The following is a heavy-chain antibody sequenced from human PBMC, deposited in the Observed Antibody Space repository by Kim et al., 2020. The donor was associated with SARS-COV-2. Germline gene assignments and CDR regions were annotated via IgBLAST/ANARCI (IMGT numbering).Heavy chain of an antibody. CDR1: GFTFSSYA. J-gene: IGHJ4*02. V-gene: IGHV3-23*01. D-gene: IGHD3-10*01. CDR3: AKDTSMVRGKRIFDY. Sequence: GGSLRLSCAASGFTFSSYAMSWVRQAPGKGLEWVSAISGSGGSTYYADSVKGRFTISRDNSKNTLYLQMNSLRAEDTAVYYCAKDTSMVRGKRIFDYWGQGTLVTVSS. CDR2: ISGSGGST.